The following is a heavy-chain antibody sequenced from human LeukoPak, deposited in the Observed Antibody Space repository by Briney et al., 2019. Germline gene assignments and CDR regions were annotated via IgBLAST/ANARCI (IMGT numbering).Heavy chain of an antibody. J-gene: IGHJ4*02. V-gene: IGHV4-59*08. D-gene: IGHD5-24*01. CDR1: GGSISSHY. CDR3: ARTSWLQSSYYFGY. CDR2: IYYSGSI. Sequence: SETLSLTCTVSGGSISSHYWSWIRQPPGKGLEWIGYIYYSGSINYNPSLKSRVTISVDTSKNQFSLKLSSVTAADTAVYYCARTSWLQSSYYFGYWGQGTLVTVSS.